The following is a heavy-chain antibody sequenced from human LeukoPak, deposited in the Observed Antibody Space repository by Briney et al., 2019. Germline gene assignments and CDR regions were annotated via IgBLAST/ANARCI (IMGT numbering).Heavy chain of an antibody. CDR1: GVSISSYY. D-gene: IGHD6-19*01. Sequence: PSETLSLTCTVSGVSISSYYWSWIRQPPGKGLEWIGYIYYSGSTNYNPSLKSRVTISVDTSKNQFSLKLSSVTAADTAVYYCAREGGWLDYWGQGTLVTVSS. V-gene: IGHV4-59*01. CDR3: AREGGWLDY. CDR2: IYYSGST. J-gene: IGHJ4*02.